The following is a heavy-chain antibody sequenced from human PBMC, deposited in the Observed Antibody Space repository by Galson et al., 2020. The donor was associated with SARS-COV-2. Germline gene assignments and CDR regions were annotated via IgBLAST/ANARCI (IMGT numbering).Heavy chain of an antibody. CDR2: ISGSSSFI. Sequence: GGSLRLSCAASGFTFSSYNMNWVRQAPGKGLEWVSSISGSSSFIFYTDSVKGRFTISRDNAKNSLFLQMNNLRAEDTAVYYCARVLFGELFQIDHWGQGALVTVSS. CDR3: ARVLFGELFQIDH. J-gene: IGHJ4*02. CDR1: GFTFSSYN. D-gene: IGHD3-10*01. V-gene: IGHV3-21*01.